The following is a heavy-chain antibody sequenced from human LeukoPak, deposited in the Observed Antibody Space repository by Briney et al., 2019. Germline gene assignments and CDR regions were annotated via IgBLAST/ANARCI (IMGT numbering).Heavy chain of an antibody. CDR2: ISPQTGGT. CDR3: ARDVTTVGYWFDP. V-gene: IGHV1-2*02. CDR1: GYPFTVYH. J-gene: IGHJ5*02. Sequence: ASVKVSCKASGYPFTVYHLHWVRQAPGQGLEWMGWISPQTGGTNIAQKFRGRVTMTRDTSVTTAYMELNSLKSDDTAVYFCARDVTTVGYWFDPWGQGTLVTVSS. D-gene: IGHD4-23*01.